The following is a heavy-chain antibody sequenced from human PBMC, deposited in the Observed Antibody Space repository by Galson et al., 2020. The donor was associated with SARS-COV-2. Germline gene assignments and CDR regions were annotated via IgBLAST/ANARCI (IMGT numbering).Heavy chain of an antibody. CDR2: IYYSGST. CDR3: ARGARIGEINGYFDY. Sequence: ASETLSLTCTVSGGSVSNSSYCWGWIRQPPGKGLEWIGNIYYSGSTYYNPSLKSRVTISVDTSKNQFSLKLSSVTAADTAVYYCARGARIGEINGYFDYWGQGALVIVSS. D-gene: IGHD2-15*01. V-gene: IGHV4-39*07. J-gene: IGHJ4*02. CDR1: GGSVSNSSYC.